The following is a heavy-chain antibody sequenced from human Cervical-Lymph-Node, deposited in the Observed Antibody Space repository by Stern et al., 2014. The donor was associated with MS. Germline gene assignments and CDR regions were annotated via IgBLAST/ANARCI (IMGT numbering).Heavy chain of an antibody. CDR3: ARVSFWSGYYAFDY. J-gene: IGHJ4*02. CDR2: IYYSGRT. V-gene: IGHV4-31*03. Sequence: QLQLQESGPGLVKPSQTLSLTCTVSGGSISSGGYYWSWIRQHPGKGLEWIGYIYYSGRTYSNPFLKSRVTISVDTSKNQFSLKLSSVTAADTAVYYCARVSFWSGYYAFDYWGQGTLVTVSS. CDR1: GGSISSGGYY. D-gene: IGHD3-3*01.